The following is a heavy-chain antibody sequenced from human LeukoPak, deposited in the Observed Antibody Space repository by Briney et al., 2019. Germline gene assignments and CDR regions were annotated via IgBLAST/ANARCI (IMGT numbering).Heavy chain of an antibody. CDR3: AREAGDNTYNV. Sequence: ASVKVSCKASGYTFTDFYMHWVRQAPGQGLEWLGWMNPKTGETRYGQNFQGRVTMTRDTSITTAYMELSSLRSDDTAVYYCAREAGDNTYNVWGQGTMVIVS. CDR2: MNPKTGET. CDR1: GYTFTDFY. J-gene: IGHJ3*01. D-gene: IGHD3-16*01. V-gene: IGHV1-2*02.